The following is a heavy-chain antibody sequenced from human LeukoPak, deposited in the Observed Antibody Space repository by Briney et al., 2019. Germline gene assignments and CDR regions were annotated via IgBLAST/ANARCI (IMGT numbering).Heavy chain of an antibody. J-gene: IGHJ4*02. CDR1: GYTFTNYW. CDR2: IYPGDSDT. CDR3: ARHPSGNSNSWSDY. D-gene: IGHD2/OR15-2a*01. V-gene: IGHV5-51*01. Sequence: GESLKISCKGSGYTFTNYWIAWVRQMPGKGLEWMGIIYPGDSDTRYSPSFRGQVTLSVDKSISTAYLQWSSLKASDAAMYYCARHPSGNSNSWSDYWGQGTLVTVSS.